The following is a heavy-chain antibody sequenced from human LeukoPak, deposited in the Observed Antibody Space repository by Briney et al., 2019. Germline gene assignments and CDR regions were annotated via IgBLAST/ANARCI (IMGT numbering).Heavy chain of an antibody. J-gene: IGHJ4*02. CDR2: IYYSGTT. D-gene: IGHD2-15*01. V-gene: IGHV4-61*01. CDR3: ARDRLPDN. Sequence: PSETLSLTCTVSGYSISSGYYWTWIRQPPGKGLEWIGYIYYSGTTNYNPSLKSRVTISIDTSKNQFSLKLSSVTAADTAVYYCARDRLPDNWGQGTLVTVSS. CDR1: GYSISSGYY.